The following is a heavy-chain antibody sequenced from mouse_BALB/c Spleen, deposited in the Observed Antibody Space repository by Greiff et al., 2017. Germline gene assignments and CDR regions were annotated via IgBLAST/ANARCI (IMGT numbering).Heavy chain of an antibody. J-gene: IGHJ1*01. CDR3: AGCGNYWYFDV. CDR1: GYAFSSYW. CDR2: IYPGDGDT. D-gene: IGHD1-1*02. V-gene: IGHV1-80*01. Sequence: VKLMESGAELVRPGSSVKISCKASGYAFSSYWMNWVKQRPGQGLEWIGQIYPGDGDTNYNGKFKGKATLTADKSSSTAYMQLSSLTSEDSAVYFCAGCGNYWYFDVWGAGTTVTVSS.